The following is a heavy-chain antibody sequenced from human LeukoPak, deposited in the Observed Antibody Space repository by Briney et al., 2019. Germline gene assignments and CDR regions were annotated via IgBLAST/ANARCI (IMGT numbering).Heavy chain of an antibody. V-gene: IGHV3-21*01. CDR2: ISSSSSYI. D-gene: IGHD6-13*01. CDR3: ARVVGYSSSWYEGYYYYMDV. Sequence: PGGSLRLSCAASGFTFGSYSMNWVRQAPGKGLEWVSSISSSSSYIYYADSVKGRFTISRDNAKNSLYLQMNSLRAEDTAVYYCARVVGYSSSWYEGYYYYMDVWGKGTTVTVSS. J-gene: IGHJ6*03. CDR1: GFTFGSYS.